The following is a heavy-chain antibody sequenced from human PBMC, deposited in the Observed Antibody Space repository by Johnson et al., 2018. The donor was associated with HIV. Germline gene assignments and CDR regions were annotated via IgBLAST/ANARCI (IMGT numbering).Heavy chain of an antibody. J-gene: IGHJ3*02. V-gene: IGHV3-30*14. CDR2: ISYDGSNK. Sequence: QVQLVESGGGVVQPGRSLRLSCAASGFTFSNYAMHWVRQAPAKGLEWVAVISYDGSNKYYADSVKGRFTISRDNSKNTLYLQMNSLRAEDTAVYYCARSSGSYLDDAFDIWGQGTMVTVSS. D-gene: IGHD1-26*01. CDR3: ARSSGSYLDDAFDI. CDR1: GFTFSNYA.